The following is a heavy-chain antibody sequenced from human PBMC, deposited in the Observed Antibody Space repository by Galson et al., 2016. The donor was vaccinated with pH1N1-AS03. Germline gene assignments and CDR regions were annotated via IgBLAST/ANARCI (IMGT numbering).Heavy chain of an antibody. CDR3: ARDYAYCNGPSCFNIDD. Sequence: SLRLSCAASGFTFRSYAMHWVRQAPGKGLEWVALISHDGGNTKYGDSVKGRFTVSRDNSKRTLFVQLNSLRRDDTAVYFCARDYAYCNGPSCFNIDDWGQGTLVIVSP. J-gene: IGHJ4*02. V-gene: IGHV3-30*07. CDR2: ISHDGGNT. CDR1: GFTFRSYA. D-gene: IGHD2-21*01.